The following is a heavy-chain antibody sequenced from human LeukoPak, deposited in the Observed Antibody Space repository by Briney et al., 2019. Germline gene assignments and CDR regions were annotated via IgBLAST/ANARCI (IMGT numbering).Heavy chain of an antibody. CDR3: ARNFDMKGFDP. CDR2: INSDSGFT. J-gene: IGHJ5*02. CDR1: GYTFTGYY. D-gene: IGHD3-9*01. V-gene: IGHV1-2*02. Sequence: ASVKVSCKASGYTFTGYYMNWVRQAPGQGLEWMGWINSDSGFTKYARKFQGRVTMTRDTSITTVYMDLTRLTSDDTAVYYCARNFDMKGFDPWGQGTLVTVSS.